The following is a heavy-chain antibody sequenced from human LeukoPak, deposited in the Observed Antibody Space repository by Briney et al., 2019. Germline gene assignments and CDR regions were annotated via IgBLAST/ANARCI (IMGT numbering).Heavy chain of an antibody. V-gene: IGHV3-23*01. J-gene: IGHJ4*02. CDR1: VFTFSSYA. D-gene: IGHD3-10*01. CDR3: AKDPGVYGSGSYPNYVDY. CDR2: ISDSGDST. Sequence: GGSVTLPCAAWVFTFSSYAVNGVRQAPGKALEGVSSISDSGDSTYCEESVKGRFTLSRNNSQNTLYLQMNSLAAEDTAVYYCAKDPGVYGSGSYPNYVDYWGQATLVTVSS.